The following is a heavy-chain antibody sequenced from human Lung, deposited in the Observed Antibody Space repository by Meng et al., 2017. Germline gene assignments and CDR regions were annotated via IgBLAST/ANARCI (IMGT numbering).Heavy chain of an antibody. CDR1: GGSISSSNYY. V-gene: IGHV4-30-4*01. CDR3: ARGQKGYFDL. J-gene: IGHJ2*01. CDR2: IYNSGST. Sequence: QVQRQEEGPGLVKPSQTLSLTCTVSGGSISSSNYYWSWIRQPPGKGLEWSGHIYNSGSTYYNPSLKSRITISVDTSKNQFSLKLSSVTAADTAVYYCARGQKGYFDLWGRGTLVTVSS.